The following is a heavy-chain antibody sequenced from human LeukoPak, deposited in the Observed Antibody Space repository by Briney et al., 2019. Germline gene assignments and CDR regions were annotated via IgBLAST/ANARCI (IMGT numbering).Heavy chain of an antibody. D-gene: IGHD5-18*01. J-gene: IGHJ4*02. CDR2: IYSGGST. CDR3: ARAVGTAMVTGFDY. Sequence: GPLRLSCAASGFTVSSNYLSWVRQAPGRGLEWVSVIYSGGSTYYADSVKGRFTISRDNSKNTLYLQMNSLRAEDTAVYYCARAVGTAMVTGFDYWGQGTLVTVSS. CDR1: GFTVSSNY. V-gene: IGHV3-53*01.